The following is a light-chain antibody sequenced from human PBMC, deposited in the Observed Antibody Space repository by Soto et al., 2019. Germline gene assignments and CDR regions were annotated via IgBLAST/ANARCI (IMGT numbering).Light chain of an antibody. CDR2: KAS. CDR3: QQYNSYLYT. V-gene: IGKV1-5*03. J-gene: IGKJ2*01. CDR1: QSISSW. Sequence: DIQMTQSPSTLSSSVGDRVTITCRASQSISSWLAWYQQKTGKAPKLLIYKASSLESGVPSRFSGSGSGTEFTLTISSLQPDDFATYYCQQYNSYLYTFGQGTKPEIK.